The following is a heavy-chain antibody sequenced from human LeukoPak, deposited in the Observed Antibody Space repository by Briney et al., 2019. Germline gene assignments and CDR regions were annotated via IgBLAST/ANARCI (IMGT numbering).Heavy chain of an antibody. J-gene: IGHJ4*02. CDR2: IYTSGST. CDR1: GGSISSYY. CDR3: ARTRAYGGRPDY. D-gene: IGHD4-23*01. Sequence: PSETLSLTCTVSGGSISSYYWSWIRRPAGKGLEWIGRIYTSGSTNYNPSPKSRVTMSVDTSKNQFSLKLSSVTAADTAVYYCARTRAYGGRPDYWGQGTLVTVSS. V-gene: IGHV4-4*07.